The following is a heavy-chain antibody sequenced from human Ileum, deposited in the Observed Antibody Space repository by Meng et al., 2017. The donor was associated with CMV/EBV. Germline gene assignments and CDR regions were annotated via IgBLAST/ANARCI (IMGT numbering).Heavy chain of an antibody. J-gene: IGHJ5*02. CDR3: ARGNSPLSGAAALWS. D-gene: IGHD6-25*01. Sequence: GEVVQSGAEVKKPGASVKVSCKASGYNFTGYYLHWVRQAPGHGLEWMGRINPNPRRGGTDYAQKFQGRLAMTRDTSTSIAFMELSSLKSDDTAVYYCARGNSPLSGAAALWSWGQGTLVTVSS. V-gene: IGHV1-2*06. CDR1: GYNFTGYY. CDR2: INPNPRRGGT.